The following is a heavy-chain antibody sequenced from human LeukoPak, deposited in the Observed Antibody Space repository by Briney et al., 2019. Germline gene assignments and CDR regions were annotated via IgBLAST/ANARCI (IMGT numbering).Heavy chain of an antibody. D-gene: IGHD6-19*01. Sequence: SETLSLTCTVSGGSISSYYWSWIRQPPGKGLEWIGYIYYSGSTNYNPSLKSRVTISVDTSKNQFSLKLSSVTAADTAVYYCAKRQIAVAGRYGMDVWGQGTTVTVSS. V-gene: IGHV4-59*01. CDR3: AKRQIAVAGRYGMDV. J-gene: IGHJ6*02. CDR2: IYYSGST. CDR1: GGSISSYY.